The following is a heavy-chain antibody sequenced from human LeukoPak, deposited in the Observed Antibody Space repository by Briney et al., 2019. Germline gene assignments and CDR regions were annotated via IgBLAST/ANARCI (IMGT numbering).Heavy chain of an antibody. CDR3: AKVKWELPAVQFDY. CDR2: ISSDGSTT. D-gene: IGHD1-26*01. J-gene: IGHJ4*02. CDR1: EFTFSNYW. V-gene: IGHV3-74*03. Sequence: PGGSLRLSCAASEFTFSNYWMHWVRQAPGKGLVWVSRISSDGSTTLYADSVKGRFTISRDNAKNTLYLQMNSLRAEDTAVYYCAKVKWELPAVQFDYWGQGTLVTVSS.